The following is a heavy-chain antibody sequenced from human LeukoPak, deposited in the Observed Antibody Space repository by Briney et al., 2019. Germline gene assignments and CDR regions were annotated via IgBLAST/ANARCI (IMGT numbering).Heavy chain of an antibody. CDR3: ARQSGGSSWDSRPNWFDP. CDR1: GGSISSSSYY. Sequence: PSETLSLTCTVSGGSISSSSYYWGWIRQPPGKGLEWIGSIYYSGSTYYNPSLKSRVTISVDTSKNQFSLKLSSVTAADTAEYYCARQSGGSSWDSRPNWFDPWGQGTLVTVSS. V-gene: IGHV4-39*01. D-gene: IGHD6-13*01. CDR2: IYYSGST. J-gene: IGHJ5*02.